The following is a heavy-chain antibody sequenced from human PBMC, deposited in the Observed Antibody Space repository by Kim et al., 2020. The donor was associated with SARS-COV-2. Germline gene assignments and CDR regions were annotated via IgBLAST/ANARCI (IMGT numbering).Heavy chain of an antibody. CDR2: IYYSGST. CDR3: ATKLESSNWFDP. CDR1: GGSISSGGYY. V-gene: IGHV4-31*03. Sequence: SETLSLTCTVSGGSISSGGYYWSWIRQHPGKGLEWIGYIYYSGSTYYNPSLKSRVTISVDTSKNQFSLKLSSVTAADTAVYYCATKLESSNWFDPWGQGTLVTVSS. J-gene: IGHJ5*02. D-gene: IGHD1-26*01.